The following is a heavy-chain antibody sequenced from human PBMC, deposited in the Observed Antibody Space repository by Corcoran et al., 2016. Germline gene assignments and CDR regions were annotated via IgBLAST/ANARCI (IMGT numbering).Heavy chain of an antibody. CDR3: AKGGSSRGHAFDI. J-gene: IGHJ3*02. CDR1: GFTFSSYG. V-gene: IGHV3-30*18. CDR2: ISYDGSNK. D-gene: IGHD1-26*01. Sequence: QVQLVESGGGVVQPGRSLRLACAASGFTFSSYGMHWVRQAPGKGLEWVAVISYDGSNKYYADSVKGRFTISRDNSKNTLYLQMNSLRAEVTAVYYCAKGGSSRGHAFDIWGQVTMVTVSS.